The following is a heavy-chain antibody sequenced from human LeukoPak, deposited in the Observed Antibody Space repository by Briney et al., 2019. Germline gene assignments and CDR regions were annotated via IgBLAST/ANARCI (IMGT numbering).Heavy chain of an antibody. CDR2: IYYSGST. Sequence: PSETLSLTCTVSGGSISSYYRSWIRQPPGKGLEWIGYIYYSGSTNYNPSLKSRVTISVDTSKNQFSLKLSSVTAADTAVYYCARDLGYYDILTGYYPRWFDPWGQGTLVTVSS. CDR3: ARDLGYYDILTGYYPRWFDP. J-gene: IGHJ5*02. CDR1: GGSISSYY. V-gene: IGHV4-59*01. D-gene: IGHD3-9*01.